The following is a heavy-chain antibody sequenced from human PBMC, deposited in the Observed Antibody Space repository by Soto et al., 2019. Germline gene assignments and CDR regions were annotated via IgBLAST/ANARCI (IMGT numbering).Heavy chain of an antibody. V-gene: IGHV4-59*01. D-gene: IGHD1-1*01. CDR2: IYYSGST. CDR3: ARDRDGYRNDAFDI. J-gene: IGHJ3*02. CDR1: GGSISSYY. Sequence: SETLSLTCTVSGGSISSYYWSWIRQPPGKGLEWIGYIYYSGSTNYNPSLKSRVTISVDTSKNQFSLKLSSVTAADTAVYYCARDRDGYRNDAFDIWGQGTMVTVSS.